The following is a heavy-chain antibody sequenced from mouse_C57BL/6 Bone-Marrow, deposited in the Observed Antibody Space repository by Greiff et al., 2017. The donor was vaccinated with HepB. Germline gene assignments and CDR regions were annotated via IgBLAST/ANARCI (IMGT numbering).Heavy chain of an antibody. V-gene: IGHV5-2*01. CDR2: INSDGGST. Sequence: EVKLMESGGGLVQPGESLKLSCESNAYEFPSHDMSWVRKTPEKRLELVAAINSDGGSTYYPDTMERRFIISRDNTKKTLYLQMSSLRSEDTALYYRGGSSGLSHYWGQGTTLTVSS. CDR3: GGSSGLSHY. D-gene: IGHD3-2*02. J-gene: IGHJ2*01. CDR1: AYEFPSHD.